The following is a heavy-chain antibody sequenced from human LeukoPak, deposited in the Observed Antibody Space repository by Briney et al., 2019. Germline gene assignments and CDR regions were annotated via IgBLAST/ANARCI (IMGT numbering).Heavy chain of an antibody. D-gene: IGHD2-2*01. CDR2: IYPGDSDT. J-gene: IGHJ4*02. Sequence: GESLKISCKGSGYSFTSYWIGWVRQMPGKGLEWMGIIYPGDSDTRYSPSFQGQVTISADKSIGTAYLQWSSLKASDTAMYYCARLSCSSTSCYLWFDYWGQGTLVTVSS. CDR3: ARLSCSSTSCYLWFDY. V-gene: IGHV5-51*01. CDR1: GYSFTSYW.